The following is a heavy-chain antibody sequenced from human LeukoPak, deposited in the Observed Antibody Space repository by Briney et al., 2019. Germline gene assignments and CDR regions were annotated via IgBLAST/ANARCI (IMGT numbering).Heavy chain of an antibody. Sequence: GGSLRLSCAASGFTFSSYSINWVRQAPGKGLEWVSSISSSSYIYYADSVKGRFTISRDNAKNSLYLQMNSLRAEDTALYYCARPTGSSWYFPFDPWGQGTLVTVSS. V-gene: IGHV3-21*04. D-gene: IGHD6-13*01. J-gene: IGHJ5*02. CDR2: ISSSSYI. CDR3: ARPTGSSWYFPFDP. CDR1: GFTFSSYS.